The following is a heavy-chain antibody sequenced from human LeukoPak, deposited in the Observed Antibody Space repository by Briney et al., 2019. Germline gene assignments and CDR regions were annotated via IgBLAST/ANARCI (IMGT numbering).Heavy chain of an antibody. Sequence: SQTLSHTCTVSGGSISSGDYYWRWIRQPPGKGLEWIGYIYYSGSTYYNPSLKSRVTISVDTSKNQFSLKLSSVTAADTAVYYCAREGFGGNYFSYYFDYWGQGTLVTVSS. CDR1: GGSISSGDYY. CDR3: AREGFGGNYFSYYFDY. V-gene: IGHV4-30-4*08. CDR2: IYYSGST. D-gene: IGHD4-23*01. J-gene: IGHJ4*02.